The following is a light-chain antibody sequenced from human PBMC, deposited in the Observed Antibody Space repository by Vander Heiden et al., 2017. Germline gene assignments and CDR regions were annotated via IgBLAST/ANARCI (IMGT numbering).Light chain of an antibody. CDR2: WAS. CDR1: QSVLHSSNNKNY. J-gene: IGKJ2*01. Sequence: DIVMTQSPGSLAVSLGERATINCKSSQSVLHSSNNKNYLAWYQQKPGQPPKLLIYWASTRESGVPDRFSGSGSGTDFTLAISSLQAEDVAVYYCQQYYTTPHTFGQGTKLEIK. V-gene: IGKV4-1*01. CDR3: QQYYTTPHT.